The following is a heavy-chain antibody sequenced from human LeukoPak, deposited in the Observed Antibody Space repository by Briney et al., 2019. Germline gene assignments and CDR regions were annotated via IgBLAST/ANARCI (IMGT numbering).Heavy chain of an antibody. D-gene: IGHD1-26*01. CDR1: GFTFSSYS. CDR3: ARLFASGAPFDY. J-gene: IGHJ4*02. CDR2: ISSSSSYI. V-gene: IGHV3-21*01. Sequence: KSGGSLRLSCAASGFTFSSYSMNWVRQAPGKGLEWVSSISSSSSYIYYADSVKGRFTISRDNAKNSLYLQMNSLRAEDTAVYYCARLFASGAPFDYWEQGPLVTVYS.